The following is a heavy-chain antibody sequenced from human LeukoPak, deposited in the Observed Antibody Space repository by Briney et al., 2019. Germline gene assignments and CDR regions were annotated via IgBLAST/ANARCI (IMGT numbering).Heavy chain of an antibody. D-gene: IGHD1-26*01. CDR3: ARVLSGSYDY. Sequence: SGTLSLTCAVSGGSISSGNWWSWVRQPPGKGLEWIGEIYHSGSTNYNPSLKSRVTISVDTSKNQFSLKLSSVTAADTAVYYCARVLSGSYDYWGQGTLVTVSS. CDR2: IYHSGST. CDR1: GGSISSGNW. J-gene: IGHJ4*02. V-gene: IGHV4-4*02.